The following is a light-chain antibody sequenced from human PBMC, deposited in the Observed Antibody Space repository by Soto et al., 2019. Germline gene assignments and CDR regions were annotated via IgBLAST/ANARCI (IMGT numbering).Light chain of an antibody. CDR1: GSDVGDSSH. CDR2: EVN. Sequence: QSALTQPRSVSGSPGQSVTISCTATGSDVGDSSHVSWYQLHPGKAPKLVIYEVNNRPSGVPDRFSGSKSGSTVSLTISGLQAEDEAEYYCCLSPGSLTWLFGGGSKLTLL. J-gene: IGLJ3*02. V-gene: IGLV2-11*01. CDR3: CLSPGSLTWL.